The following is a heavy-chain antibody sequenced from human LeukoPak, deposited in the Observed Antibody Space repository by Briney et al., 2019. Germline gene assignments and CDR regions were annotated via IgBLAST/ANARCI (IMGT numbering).Heavy chain of an antibody. CDR2: INPSGGST. J-gene: IGHJ4*02. V-gene: IGHV1-46*01. D-gene: IGHD3-22*01. CDR1: GYTFTSYY. Sequence: GASVKVSCKASGYTFTSYYMHWVRRAPGQGLEWMGIINPSGGSTSYAQKFQGRVTMTRDTSTSTAYMELSSLRSEDTAVYYCARGGSSYNDEHEEFDYWGQGTVVTVSS. CDR3: ARGGSSYNDEHEEFDY.